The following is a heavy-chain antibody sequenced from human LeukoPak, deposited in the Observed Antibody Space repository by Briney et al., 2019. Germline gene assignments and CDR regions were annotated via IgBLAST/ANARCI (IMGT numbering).Heavy chain of an antibody. D-gene: IGHD3-3*01. CDR1: GDIFTSCL. Sequence: ASVKISWKTSGDIFTSCLIHWIRRAPGRGFEWVAKIHPGDGDRDYAQRFQGRVTMASDLSTSTVYMELTGLTSEDTAVYYCARDLFGAWSWDYWGQGTSITVSS. V-gene: IGHV1-46*01. J-gene: IGHJ4*02. CDR2: IHPGDGDR. CDR3: ARDLFGAWSWDY.